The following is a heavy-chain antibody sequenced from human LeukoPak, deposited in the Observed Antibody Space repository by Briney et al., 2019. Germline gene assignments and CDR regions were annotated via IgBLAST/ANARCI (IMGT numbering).Heavy chain of an antibody. CDR1: GFTFTNYW. V-gene: IGHV3-7*01. Sequence: GGSLRLSCAASGFTFTNYWMSWVRQAPGKGLERVANIKEDGSEKYYVDSVKGRFTISRDNAKNSLFLQMNSLRAEDTAVYYCARGVTIFGVIYYYYMDVWGKGTTVTVSS. D-gene: IGHD3-3*01. CDR3: ARGVTIFGVIYYYYMDV. J-gene: IGHJ6*03. CDR2: IKEDGSEK.